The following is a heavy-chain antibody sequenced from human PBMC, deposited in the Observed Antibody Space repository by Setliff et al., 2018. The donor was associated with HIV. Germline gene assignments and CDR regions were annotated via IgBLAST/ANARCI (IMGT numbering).Heavy chain of an antibody. J-gene: IGHJ3*01. Sequence: PSETLSLTCTVSGASISSGGYYWNWIRQLPGKGLEWIGYILDSGSTYYNPSPRGRLSMSIDTSANQFSVELTSVTAADTALYFCARVPNWGSAPFAYDVWGLGTMVTVS. CDR3: ARVPNWGSAPFAYDV. D-gene: IGHD7-27*01. V-gene: IGHV4-31*03. CDR1: GASISSGGYY. CDR2: ILDSGST.